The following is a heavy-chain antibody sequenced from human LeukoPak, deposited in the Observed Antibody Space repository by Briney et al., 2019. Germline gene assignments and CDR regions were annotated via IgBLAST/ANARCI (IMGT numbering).Heavy chain of an antibody. Sequence: PGGSLRLSCAASGFTFSSYAMSWVRQAPGKGLEWVSAISGSGGSTYYADSVKGRFTISRDNSKNTLYLQMNSLRAEDTAVYYCAKDSDVVPAAMGYFDYWGQGTLVTVSS. V-gene: IGHV3-23*01. CDR3: AKDSDVVPAAMGYFDY. J-gene: IGHJ4*02. CDR1: GFTFSSYA. CDR2: ISGSGGST. D-gene: IGHD2-2*01.